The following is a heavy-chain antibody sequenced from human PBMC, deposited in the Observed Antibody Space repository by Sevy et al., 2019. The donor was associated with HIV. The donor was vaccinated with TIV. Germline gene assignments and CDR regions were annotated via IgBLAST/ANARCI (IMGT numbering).Heavy chain of an antibody. CDR1: GFTFGSYA. V-gene: IGHV3-23*01. CDR2: ISGSGGAT. J-gene: IGHJ6*03. CDR3: AKHISSGYYYYYSTDV. Sequence: GGSLRLSCAASGFTFGSYAVSWVRQAPGKGLEWVSAISGSGGATYYSDSVKGRFTISRDNAKNTLYLQMNSLRAEDTAVYYCAKHISSGYYYYYSTDVWGKGTTVTVSS. D-gene: IGHD6-6*01.